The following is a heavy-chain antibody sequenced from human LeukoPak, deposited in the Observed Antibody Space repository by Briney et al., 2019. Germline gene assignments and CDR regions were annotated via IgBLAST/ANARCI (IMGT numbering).Heavy chain of an antibody. J-gene: IGHJ3*02. CDR3: ARGRGGCSSTSCPRAFDI. Sequence: SETLSLTCAVYGGSFSGYYWSWIRQPPGKGLEWIGEINHSGSTNYNPSPKSRVTISVDTSKNQFSLKLSSVTAADTAAYYCARGRGGCSSTSCPRAFDIWGQGTMVTVSS. D-gene: IGHD2-2*01. CDR2: INHSGST. CDR1: GGSFSGYY. V-gene: IGHV4-34*01.